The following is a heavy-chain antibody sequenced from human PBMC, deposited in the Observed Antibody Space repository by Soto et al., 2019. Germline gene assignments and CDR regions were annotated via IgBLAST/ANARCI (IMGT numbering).Heavy chain of an antibody. CDR1: GGTFSSFA. CDR2: LIVILGST. Sequence: QVPLVQSGAEVKKPGSSVKVSCKSSGGTFSSFAFSWVRQAPGEGLEWMGGLIVILGSTNYAQKFEGRVTFTADEGSSTAYMEVSGLRSEDTAVYFCASGYYDSSGYSIDYWGQGTQVTVST. J-gene: IGHJ4*02. D-gene: IGHD3-22*01. V-gene: IGHV1-69*01. CDR3: ASGYYDSSGYSIDY.